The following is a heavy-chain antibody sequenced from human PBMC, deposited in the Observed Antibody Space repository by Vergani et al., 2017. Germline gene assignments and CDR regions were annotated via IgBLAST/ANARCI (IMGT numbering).Heavy chain of an antibody. J-gene: IGHJ6*03. Sequence: QVQLQQWGAGLLKPSETLSLTCAVYGGSFSGYYWSWIRQPPGKGLEWIGEINHSGSTNYNPSLKSRVTISVDTAKNQFSLKLSSVTAADPAVYYCASLITIFGVVIIRYYYMDVWGKGTTVTVSS. CDR2: INHSGST. CDR1: GGSFSGYY. D-gene: IGHD3-3*01. V-gene: IGHV4-34*01. CDR3: ASLITIFGVVIIRYYYMDV.